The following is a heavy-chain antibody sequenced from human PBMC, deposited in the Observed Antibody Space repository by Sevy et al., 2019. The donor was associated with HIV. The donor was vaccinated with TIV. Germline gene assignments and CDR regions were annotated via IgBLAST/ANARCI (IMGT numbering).Heavy chain of an antibody. Sequence: WGSLRLSCAASGFTFNVFWMHWVRQTPGKGLEWVANINQDGSEIYYVDSVRGRFTISRDNAKNSIYLQMNSLRAEDTAVYYCARAIGIVDAFWGQGTLVTVSS. CDR3: ARAIGIVDAF. CDR1: GFTFNVFW. V-gene: IGHV3-7*01. J-gene: IGHJ4*02. D-gene: IGHD3-16*01. CDR2: INQDGSEI.